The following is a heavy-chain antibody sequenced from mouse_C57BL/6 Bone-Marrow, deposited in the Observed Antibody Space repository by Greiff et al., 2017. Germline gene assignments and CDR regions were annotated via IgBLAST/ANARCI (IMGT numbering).Heavy chain of an antibody. Sequence: EVQVVESGPELVKPGASVKIPCKASGYTFTDYNMDWVKQSHGKSLEWIGDINPNNGGTIYNQKFKGKATLTVDKSSITAYMELRSLTSEDTSVYYCASSSYFDYWGQGTTLTVSS. J-gene: IGHJ2*01. CDR1: GYTFTDYN. CDR3: ASSSYFDY. CDR2: INPNNGGT. V-gene: IGHV1-18*01.